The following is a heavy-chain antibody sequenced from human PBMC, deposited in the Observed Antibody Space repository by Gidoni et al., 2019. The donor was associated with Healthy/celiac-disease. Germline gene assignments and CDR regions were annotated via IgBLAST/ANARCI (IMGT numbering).Heavy chain of an antibody. J-gene: IGHJ6*02. CDR2: IWYDGSNK. Sequence: QVQLVESGGGVVQPGRSLRLSCSASGFTFSSYGVHAVRQAPGMGLEGVAVIWYDGSNKYYGDSVKGRFTISRDNSKKTLHLQMNSLRAEDTAVYYCARDPEAGSTVTPNYYYYGMDVWGQGTTVTVSS. D-gene: IGHD4-17*01. V-gene: IGHV3-33*01. CDR1: GFTFSSYG. CDR3: ARDPEAGSTVTPNYYYYGMDV.